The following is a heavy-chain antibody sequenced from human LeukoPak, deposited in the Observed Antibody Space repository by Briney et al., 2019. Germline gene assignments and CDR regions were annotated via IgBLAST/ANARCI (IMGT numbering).Heavy chain of an antibody. V-gene: IGHV3-23*01. D-gene: IGHD1-26*01. CDR2: ISGSGGST. CDR1: GFTFSSYA. J-gene: IGHJ4*02. CDR3: AKDRRVVGATYYFDY. Sequence: GGSLRLSCAASGFTFSSYAMSWVRQAPGKGLEWVSAISGSGGSTYYADPVKGRFTISRDNSKNTLYLQMNSLRAEDTAVYYCAKDRRVVGATYYFDYWGQGTLVTVSS.